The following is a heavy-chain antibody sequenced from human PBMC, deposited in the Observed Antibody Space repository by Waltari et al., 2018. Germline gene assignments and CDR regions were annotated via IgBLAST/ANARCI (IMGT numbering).Heavy chain of an antibody. Sequence: EIQLVESGGGLVQPGGSLRLSCAASGFTFSSYAISWVRQAPGKGLEWVSGVSASSGRTYYADSVKGRFTISRDNSKNTLYLQMGSLRAGDTAVYYCAKSFGGDYYFYGMDVWGQGTTVTVSS. CDR3: AKSFGGDYYFYGMDV. J-gene: IGHJ6*02. CDR2: VSASSGRT. V-gene: IGHV3-23*04. CDR1: GFTFSSYA. D-gene: IGHD3-16*01.